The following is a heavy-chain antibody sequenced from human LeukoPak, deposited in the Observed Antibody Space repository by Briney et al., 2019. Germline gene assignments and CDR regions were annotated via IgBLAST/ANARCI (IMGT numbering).Heavy chain of an antibody. CDR2: IRQDGSEK. CDR1: GFTFSTYW. CDR3: ARDGWSPDY. Sequence: GGSLRLSCATSGFTFSTYWMSWVRQAPGKGPEWVANIRQDGSEKYYVDSVKGRFTISRDNAKSSLYLQMNSLRVEDTAVYYCARDGWSPDYWGQGTLVIVSS. J-gene: IGHJ4*02. V-gene: IGHV3-7*01.